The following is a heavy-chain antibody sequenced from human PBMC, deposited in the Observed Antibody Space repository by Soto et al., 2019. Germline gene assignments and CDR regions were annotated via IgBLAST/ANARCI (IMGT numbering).Heavy chain of an antibody. CDR1: GFSLTTSGVG. Sequence: QITLKESGPTLVKPTQTLTLTCTFSGFSLTTSGVGVGWIRQPPGKALEWLALIYWDDDKRYSPSLKSRLSITKXTXKXXVVLTMTHMDPADTATYFCAHRTTTVTTVTGRFDPWGQGTLVTVSS. V-gene: IGHV2-5*02. J-gene: IGHJ5*02. CDR2: IYWDDDK. CDR3: AHRTTTVTTVTGRFDP. D-gene: IGHD4-17*01.